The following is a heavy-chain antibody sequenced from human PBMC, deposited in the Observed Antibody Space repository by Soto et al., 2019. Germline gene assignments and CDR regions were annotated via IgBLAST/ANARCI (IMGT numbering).Heavy chain of an antibody. V-gene: IGHV4-31*03. CDR3: ASYYSSSSWFDP. Sequence: SEPQSQICTVSGGSIRGGGYYWSWKRQHPGKGMEWIGYIYCSWSTYYNPSLKSRVTISVDTSKNQFALKLSSVTAADTAVYYSASYYSSSSWFDPWGQGTLVSGAS. D-gene: IGHD6-13*01. CDR1: GGSIRGGGYY. J-gene: IGHJ5*02. CDR2: IYCSWST.